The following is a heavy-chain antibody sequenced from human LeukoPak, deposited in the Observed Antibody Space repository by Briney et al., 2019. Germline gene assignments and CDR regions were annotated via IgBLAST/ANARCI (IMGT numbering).Heavy chain of an antibody. Sequence: GGSLRLSCAASGFTFSTYSMHWVRQAPGKGLEWVAFIRHDGSNKYYADSVKGRFTISRDNAKNTLYLQMNSLRAEDTAVYYCARSGTYYYDSSGYYSGNYWGQGTLVTVSS. CDR2: IRHDGSNK. D-gene: IGHD3-22*01. CDR3: ARSGTYYYDSSGYYSGNY. J-gene: IGHJ4*02. CDR1: GFTFSTYS. V-gene: IGHV3-33*08.